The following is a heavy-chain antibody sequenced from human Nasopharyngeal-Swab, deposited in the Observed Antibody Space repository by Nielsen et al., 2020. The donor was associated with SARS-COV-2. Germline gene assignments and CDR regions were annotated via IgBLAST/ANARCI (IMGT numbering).Heavy chain of an antibody. V-gene: IGHV3-13*01. CDR2: IGTAGDT. J-gene: IGHJ2*01. CDR3: ARTGAGNPYWYFDL. CDR1: GFTFSSYD. Sequence: GKSLKISCAASGFTFSSYDMHWVRQATGKGLEWVSAIGTAGDTYYPGSVKGRFTISRENAKNSLYLQMNSLRAGDTAVYYCARTGAGNPYWYFDLWGRGTLVAVSS. D-gene: IGHD6-19*01.